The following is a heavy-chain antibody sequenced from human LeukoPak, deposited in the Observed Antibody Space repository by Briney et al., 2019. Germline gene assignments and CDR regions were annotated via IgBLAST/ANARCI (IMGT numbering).Heavy chain of an antibody. D-gene: IGHD2-2*01. CDR3: ARRGPVGCSGTSCFAGPVDS. V-gene: IGHV3-21*01. Sequence: GGSLGLSCAASEFTFSSYSMNWVRQAPGKGLEWVSSISGSSSYIYYADSVKGRFTISRDNAKNSLYLEMNSLRAEDTAVYYCARRGPVGCSGTSCFAGPVDSWGQGTLVTVSS. J-gene: IGHJ5*02. CDR2: ISGSSSYI. CDR1: EFTFSSYS.